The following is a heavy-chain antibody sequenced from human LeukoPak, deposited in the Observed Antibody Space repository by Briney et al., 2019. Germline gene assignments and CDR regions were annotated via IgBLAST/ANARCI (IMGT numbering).Heavy chain of an antibody. J-gene: IGHJ4*02. Sequence: ASVKVSCKASGYTFTSYGIIWVRQAPGQGLEWMGWISTYNGNTNYAQKTQGRVTMTTDTSTSTAYMELRSLRSDDTAVYYCAKTPSPKLRYFDWLLPPFDYWGQGTLVTVSS. CDR3: AKTPSPKLRYFDWLLPPFDY. V-gene: IGHV1-18*01. CDR2: ISTYNGNT. D-gene: IGHD3-9*01. CDR1: GYTFTSYG.